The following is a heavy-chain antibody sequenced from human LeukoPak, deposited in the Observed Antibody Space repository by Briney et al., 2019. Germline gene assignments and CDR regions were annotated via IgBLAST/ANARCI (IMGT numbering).Heavy chain of an antibody. CDR1: GDSIGTYH. CDR3: ARGVNSGYFDY. D-gene: IGHD1-26*01. Sequence: SETLSLTCTVSGDSIGTYHWSWIRQPPGKGLEWIGYIYYSGSTNYNPSLKSRVTISVDTSKNQFSLKLTSVTAADTAVYYCARGVNSGYFDYCGQGTLVTVSS. V-gene: IGHV4-59*01. CDR2: IYYSGST. J-gene: IGHJ4*02.